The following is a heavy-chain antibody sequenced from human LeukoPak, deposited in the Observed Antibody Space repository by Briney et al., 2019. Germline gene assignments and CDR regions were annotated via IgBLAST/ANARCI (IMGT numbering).Heavy chain of an antibody. V-gene: IGHV4-59*08. D-gene: IGHD3-10*01. CDR1: GGSISSYY. CDR2: IYYSGST. J-gene: IGHJ4*02. Sequence: PSETLSLTRTVSGGSISSYYWSWIRQPPGKGLEWIGYIYYSGSTNYNPSLKSRVTISVDTSKNQFSLKLSSVTAADTAVYYCARLVKSGNYFDYWGQGTLVTVSS. CDR3: ARLVKSGNYFDY.